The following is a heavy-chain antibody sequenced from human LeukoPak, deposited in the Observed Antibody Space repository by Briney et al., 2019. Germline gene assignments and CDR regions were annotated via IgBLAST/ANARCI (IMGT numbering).Heavy chain of an antibody. CDR2: ISSDGNNK. CDR1: GFTFSNYA. Sequence: GSLRLSCAASGFTFSNYAMHWVRQAPGKGLEWVAVISSDGNNKYYGDSVKGRFTISRDNSKNTLYLQMNSLRAEDTAVYWCSRDYCTTTSCPDNWFDPWGQGTLVTVSS. J-gene: IGHJ5*02. V-gene: IGHV3-30-3*01. CDR3: SRDYCTTTSCPDNWFDP. D-gene: IGHD2-2*01.